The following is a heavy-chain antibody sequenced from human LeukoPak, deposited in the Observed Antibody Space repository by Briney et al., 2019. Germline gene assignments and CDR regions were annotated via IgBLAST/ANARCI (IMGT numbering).Heavy chain of an antibody. CDR3: ARGGYYDSSGFNY. CDR2: IYTSGST. J-gene: IGHJ4*02. CDR1: GGSISSGSYY. D-gene: IGHD3-22*01. V-gene: IGHV4-61*02. Sequence: PSETLSLTCTVSGGSISSGSYYWSWIRQPAGKGLEWIGRIYTSGSTNYNPSLKSRVTISVDTSKNQFSLKLSSVTAADTAVYYCARGGYYDSSGFNYWGQGTLVTVSS.